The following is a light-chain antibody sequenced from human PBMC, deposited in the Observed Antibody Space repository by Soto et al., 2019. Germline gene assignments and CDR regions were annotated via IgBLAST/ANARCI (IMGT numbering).Light chain of an antibody. Sequence: SSELTQPPSVSVAPEKTARLTCGGDNIGSKRVHWYRQKPGQAPVLVIYYDSDRPSAIPERFSGSNSGNTATLTINRVEAGDEADYYCQVWEITTDHYVFGTGTKVTVL. CDR2: YDS. J-gene: IGLJ1*01. CDR3: QVWEITTDHYV. CDR1: NIGSKR. V-gene: IGLV3-21*01.